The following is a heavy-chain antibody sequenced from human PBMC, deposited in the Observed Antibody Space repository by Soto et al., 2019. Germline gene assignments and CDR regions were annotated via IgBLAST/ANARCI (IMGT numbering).Heavy chain of an antibody. Sequence: RASVKVSCKASGYTFSNYGVNWVRQAPGQGLEWLGYIMAYNNNPHYAQKFVGRVTMTADTSTSTAFLELRSLTSDDTAVYYCARGGMGKSYWTLDSWGQGTQVTV. D-gene: IGHD1-26*01. CDR2: IMAYNNNP. V-gene: IGHV1-18*01. CDR1: GYTFSNYG. J-gene: IGHJ4*02. CDR3: ARGGMGKSYWTLDS.